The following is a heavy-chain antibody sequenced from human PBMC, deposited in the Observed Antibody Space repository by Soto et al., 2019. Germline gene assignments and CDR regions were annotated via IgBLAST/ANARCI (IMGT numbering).Heavy chain of an antibody. J-gene: IGHJ5*02. CDR1: GGSISSGSYY. Sequence: SETLSLTCTVSGGSISSGSYYWSWIRQPPGKGLEWIGYIYYSGNTNYNPSLKSRVTISVDTSKNQFSLKLSSVTAADTAVYYCAREGKDTAMVRVGPYNWFDPWGQGTLVTVSS. CDR2: IYYSGNT. CDR3: AREGKDTAMVRVGPYNWFDP. V-gene: IGHV4-61*01. D-gene: IGHD5-18*01.